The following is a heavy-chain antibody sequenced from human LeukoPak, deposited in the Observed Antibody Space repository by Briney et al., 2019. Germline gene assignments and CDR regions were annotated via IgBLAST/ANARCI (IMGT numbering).Heavy chain of an antibody. V-gene: IGHV4-39*01. Sequence: SQTLSLTCSVSGGSISSNSYYWAWIRQPPGKGLEWIGSLYYTGSTNYSPSLKSRVTISGDTSKNQFSLKLNSVTAADTAVYYCARAIYDSSGFYQDYAFDIWGQGTMVTVSS. CDR3: ARAIYDSSGFYQDYAFDI. CDR1: GGSISSNSYY. J-gene: IGHJ3*02. D-gene: IGHD3-22*01. CDR2: LYYTGST.